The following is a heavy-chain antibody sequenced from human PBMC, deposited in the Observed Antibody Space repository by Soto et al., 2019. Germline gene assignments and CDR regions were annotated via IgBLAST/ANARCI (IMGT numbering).Heavy chain of an antibody. J-gene: IGHJ5*01. V-gene: IGHV3-64*01. CDR3: ASCVSLTALDS. D-gene: IGHD3-16*01. CDR1: AFTFSNYA. CDR2: INSIGDTT. Sequence: EVLLVESGGDLVQPGGSLRLSCAGSAFTFSNYAMHWVRQAPGKGLEYVAAINSIGDTTYYANSVKGRFTISRDNSRNTLYLQVGSLRADDMAVYYCASCVSLTALDSWGQGTLVTVSS.